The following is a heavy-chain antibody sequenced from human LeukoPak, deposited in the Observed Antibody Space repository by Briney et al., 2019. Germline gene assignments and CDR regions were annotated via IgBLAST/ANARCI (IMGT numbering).Heavy chain of an antibody. J-gene: IGHJ5*02. CDR3: AKDRARQWLVGWFDP. V-gene: IGHV3-30*18. CDR1: GFTFSSYG. D-gene: IGHD6-19*01. Sequence: PGGSLRLSCAASGFTFSSYGMHWVRQAPGKGLEWVAVISYDGSNKYYADSVKGRFTISRDNSKNTLYLQMNSLRAEDTAVYYCAKDRARQWLVGWFDPWGQGTLVTVSS. CDR2: ISYDGSNK.